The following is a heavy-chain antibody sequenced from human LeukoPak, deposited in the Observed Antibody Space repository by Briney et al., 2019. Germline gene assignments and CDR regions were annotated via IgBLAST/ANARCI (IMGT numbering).Heavy chain of an antibody. CDR2: IYYSGDT. V-gene: IGHV4-39*07. Sequence: PSETLSLTCTVSGGSISSSSYYWGWIRQPPGKGLEWIGSIYYSGDTYYNPSLKSRVTISEDTSNNQFSLKLSSVTAADTAVYWCARVGYCSGGSCAFDIWGHGTMVTVSS. CDR1: GGSISSSSYY. D-gene: IGHD2-15*01. CDR3: ARVGYCSGGSCAFDI. J-gene: IGHJ3*02.